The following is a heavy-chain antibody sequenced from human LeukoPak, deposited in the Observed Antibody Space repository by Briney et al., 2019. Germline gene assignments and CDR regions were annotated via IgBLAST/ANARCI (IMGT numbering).Heavy chain of an antibody. V-gene: IGHV3-30-3*01. CDR2: ISYDGSNK. CDR1: GFTFSSYA. CDR3: ARLIVVAITSDY. Sequence: GRSLRLSCAASGFTFSSYAMHWVRQAPGKGLEWVAVISYDGSNKYYADSVKGRFTTSRDNSKNTLYLQMNSLRAEDTAVYYCARLIVVAITSDYWGQGTLVTVSS. J-gene: IGHJ4*02. D-gene: IGHD3-22*01.